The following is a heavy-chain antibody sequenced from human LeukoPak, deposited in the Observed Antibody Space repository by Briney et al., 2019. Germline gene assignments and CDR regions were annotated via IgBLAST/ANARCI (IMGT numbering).Heavy chain of an antibody. V-gene: IGHV3-73*01. CDR1: GFTFSASS. CDR3: VRPGSGNYYYY. J-gene: IGHJ4*01. Sequence: PGGSLRLSCAASGFTFSASSMHWVRQTSGKGLEWVGRIRDKAYNYVTASAESLKGRFTVSRDDSRNMVYLQMNSLKTEDTAVYYCVRPGSGNYYYYWGHGTLVTVSS. D-gene: IGHD3-10*01. CDR2: IRDKAYNYVT.